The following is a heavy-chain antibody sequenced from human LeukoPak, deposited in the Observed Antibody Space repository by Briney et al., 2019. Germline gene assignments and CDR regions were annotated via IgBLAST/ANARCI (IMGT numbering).Heavy chain of an antibody. V-gene: IGHV3-7*01. CDR3: ARSQWLKTIDAFDI. CDR2: IKQDGSEK. CDR1: GFTFSSYW. D-gene: IGHD6-19*01. Sequence: PGGSLRLSCAASGFTFSSYWMSWVRQAPGKGLEWVANIKQDGSEKYYVDSVKGRFTISRDNAKNSLYLQMNSLRAEDTAVYYCARSQWLKTIDAFDIWGQGTMVTVSS. J-gene: IGHJ3*02.